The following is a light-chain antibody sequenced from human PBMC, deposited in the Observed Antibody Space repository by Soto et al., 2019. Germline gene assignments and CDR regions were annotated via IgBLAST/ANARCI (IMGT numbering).Light chain of an antibody. CDR2: EAS. J-gene: IGKJ1*01. V-gene: IGKV1-13*02. CDR3: QQYGSSGT. CDR1: QGTSSP. Sequence: AIQLTQSPSSLSASVEDRVTINCRASQGTSSPLAWYPQKPGKAPKLLIYEASSLERGVPSRFSGSGSGTDFTLTISRLEPEDFAVYYCQQYGSSGTFGQGTKVDI.